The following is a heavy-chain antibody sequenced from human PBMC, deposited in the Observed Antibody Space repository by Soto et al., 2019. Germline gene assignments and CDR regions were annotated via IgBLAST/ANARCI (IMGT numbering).Heavy chain of an antibody. Sequence: QVQLVQTGAELKKPGSSVKVSCKASGGTFSSYAISWVRQAPGQGLEWMGGILPIFGTANYAQKSQGRVTITADKSTSAAYMELSSMRCEDTAEYCCARDSSGSYCWGQGTLVTVAS. J-gene: IGHJ4*02. CDR1: GGTFSSYA. D-gene: IGHD6-19*01. V-gene: IGHV1-69*06. CDR2: ILPIFGTA. CDR3: ARDSSGSYC.